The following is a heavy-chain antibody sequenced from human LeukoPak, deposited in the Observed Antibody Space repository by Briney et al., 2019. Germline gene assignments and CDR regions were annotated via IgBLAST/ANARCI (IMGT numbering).Heavy chain of an antibody. CDR1: GFTFTSSA. J-gene: IGHJ4*02. V-gene: IGHV1-58*02. CDR2: IAVGSGNT. Sequence: SVKLSCKASGFTFTSSAMQWVRQARGHRHEWIGWIAVGSGNTNYAQKFQERVTITRDMSTSTAYMELSSLRSEDTAVYYCAAVALTPRIAVAGGYWGQGTLVTVSS. D-gene: IGHD6-19*01. CDR3: AAVALTPRIAVAGGY.